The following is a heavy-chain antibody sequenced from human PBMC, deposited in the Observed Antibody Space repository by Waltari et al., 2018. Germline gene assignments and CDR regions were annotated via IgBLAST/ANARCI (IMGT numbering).Heavy chain of an antibody. CDR1: GFTFSSYA. V-gene: IGHV3-23*01. CDR2: IRGSGGST. D-gene: IGHD1-26*01. CDR3: AKDRASAGGIPTDAFDI. Sequence: EVQLLESGGGLVQPGGSLRLSCAASGFTFSSYAMSWVRQAPGKGLEWVSAIRGSGGSTYYADSVKGRFTISRDNSKNTLYLQMNSLRAEDTAVYYCAKDRASAGGIPTDAFDIWGQGTMVTVSS. J-gene: IGHJ3*02.